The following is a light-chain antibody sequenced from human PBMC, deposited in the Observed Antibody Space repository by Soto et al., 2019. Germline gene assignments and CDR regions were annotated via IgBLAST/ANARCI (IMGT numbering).Light chain of an antibody. CDR1: QNVGASY. J-gene: IGKJ2*01. CDR2: GAS. Sequence: EIVLTQSPGTLSLSPGERAALSCRASQNVGASYIAWYQQKPGQAPRLLMYGASRRATGIADRFSGSGSGTDFTLTITRLEHEDFAVYYCQTYGGPPYTFGQGTKLEI. V-gene: IGKV3-20*01. CDR3: QTYGGPPYT.